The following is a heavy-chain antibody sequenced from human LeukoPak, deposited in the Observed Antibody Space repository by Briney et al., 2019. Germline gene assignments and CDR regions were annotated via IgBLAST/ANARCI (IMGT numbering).Heavy chain of an antibody. V-gene: IGHV3-21*01. CDR2: ISSSSSYI. J-gene: IGHJ4*02. D-gene: IGHD3-10*01. CDR3: ARDFDYYGSGSYYDY. CDR1: GFTFSSYS. Sequence: PGGSLRLSCAASGFTFSSYSMNWVRQAPGKGLEWVSSISSSSSYIYYADSVKGRFTISRDNAKNSLYLQMNSLRAEDTAVYYCARDFDYYGSGSYYDYWGQGTLVTVSS.